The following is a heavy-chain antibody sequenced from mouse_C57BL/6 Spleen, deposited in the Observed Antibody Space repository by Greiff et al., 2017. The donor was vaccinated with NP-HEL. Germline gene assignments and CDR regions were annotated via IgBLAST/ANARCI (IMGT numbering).Heavy chain of an antibody. Sequence: QVQLQQSGPELVKPGASVKISCKASGYAFSSSWMNWVKQRPGKGLEWIGRIYPGDGDTNYNGKFKGKATLTADKSSSTAYMQLSSLTSEDSAVYFCARDYYSNYPYYFDYWGQGTTLTVSS. CDR3: ARDYYSNYPYYFDY. CDR2: IYPGDGDT. J-gene: IGHJ2*01. V-gene: IGHV1-82*01. CDR1: GYAFSSSW. D-gene: IGHD2-5*01.